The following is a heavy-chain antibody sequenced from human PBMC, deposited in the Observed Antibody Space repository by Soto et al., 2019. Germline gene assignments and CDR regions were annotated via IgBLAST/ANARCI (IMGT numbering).Heavy chain of an antibody. CDR3: GKDSLVGGHRDYLDS. Sequence: GGSLRLSCAASGFSFSSFAMTWVRQAPGKGLEWVATNSGSGGSTYYADSVKGRFTISRDNSRNTLYLQMNSLGVEDTAMYFCGKDSLVGGHRDYLDSWGQGTLVTVSS. V-gene: IGHV3-23*01. CDR1: GFSFSSFA. CDR2: NSGSGGST. J-gene: IGHJ4*02. D-gene: IGHD2-8*02.